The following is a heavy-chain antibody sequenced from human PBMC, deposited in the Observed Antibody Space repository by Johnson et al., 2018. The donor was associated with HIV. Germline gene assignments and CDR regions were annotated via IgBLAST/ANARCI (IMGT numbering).Heavy chain of an antibody. J-gene: IGHJ3*02. Sequence: VQLVESGGGVVQPGRSLRLSCAASGFTFSGSAMHWVRQASGKGLEWVGRVRSKADNYATAYAASVKGRFTISRDASKNTALYYCANTFWSGYIATGVGGFDIWGQGTMVTVSS. D-gene: IGHD3-3*01. CDR2: VRSKADNYAT. CDR1: GFTFSGSA. V-gene: IGHV3-73*01. CDR3: GGFDI.